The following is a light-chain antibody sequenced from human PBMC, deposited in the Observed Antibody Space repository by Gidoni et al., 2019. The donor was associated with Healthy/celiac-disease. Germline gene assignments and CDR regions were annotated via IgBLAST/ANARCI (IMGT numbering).Light chain of an antibody. CDR1: QSLLHSNGYNY. CDR2: LGS. V-gene: IGKV2-28*01. Sequence: DIVMTQSPLSLPVTPGEPASISCRSSQSLLHSNGYNYLDWYLQKPGQSPQLLIYLGSNRASGVPDRFSGSGSGTDFTLKISRVEAEDVGVYYCMQALQTPDTFGHGTKLEI. J-gene: IGKJ2*01. CDR3: MQALQTPDT.